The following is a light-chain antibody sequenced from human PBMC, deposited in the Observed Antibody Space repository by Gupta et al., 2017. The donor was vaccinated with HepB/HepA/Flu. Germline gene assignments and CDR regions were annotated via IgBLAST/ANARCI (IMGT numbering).Light chain of an antibody. J-gene: IGLJ2*01. CDR3: QAWDSSNVV. CDR2: QDS. V-gene: IGLV3-1*01. Sequence: SYELTQPPSVSVSPGQTASITCSGDKLGDKYACWYQQKPGQSPVLVIYQDSKRPSGIPERFSGSNSGNTATLTISGTQAMDEADYYCQAWDSSNVVFGGGTKLIVL. CDR1: KLGDKY.